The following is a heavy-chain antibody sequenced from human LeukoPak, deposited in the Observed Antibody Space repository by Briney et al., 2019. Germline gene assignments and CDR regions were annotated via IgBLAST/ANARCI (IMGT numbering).Heavy chain of an antibody. D-gene: IGHD1-1*01. Sequence: ASVKVSCKVSGYTLTELSTHWVRQAPGKGLEWMGGFDPEDGETIYAQKFQGRVTMTEDTSTDTAYMELSSLRSEDTAVYYCATDRYRTWWFDPWGQGTLVTVSS. J-gene: IGHJ5*02. V-gene: IGHV1-24*01. CDR2: FDPEDGET. CDR1: GYTLTELS. CDR3: ATDRYRTWWFDP.